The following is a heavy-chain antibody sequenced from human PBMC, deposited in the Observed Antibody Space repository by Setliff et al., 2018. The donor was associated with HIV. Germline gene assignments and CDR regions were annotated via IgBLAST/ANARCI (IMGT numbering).Heavy chain of an antibody. CDR1: GFTFSNYA. CDR2: ISASGGST. D-gene: IGHD3-16*02. V-gene: IGHV3-23*01. J-gene: IGHJ4*02. Sequence: PGGSLRLSCAASGFTFSNYAMSWVRQAPGKGLEWVSIISASGGSTYYADSVKGRFTISRGKSKNTLYLHMNNLRADDTAVYYCTRGASLVPRRPHFCYFDYWGQ. CDR3: TRGASLVPRRPHFCYFDY.